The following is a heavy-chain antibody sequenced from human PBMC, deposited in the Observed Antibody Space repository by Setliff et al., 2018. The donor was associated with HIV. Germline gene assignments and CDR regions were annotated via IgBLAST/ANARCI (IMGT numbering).Heavy chain of an antibody. CDR1: GYTFSSYS. J-gene: IGHJ4*02. CDR3: ARDRVRGYCSGGSCYRIDY. D-gene: IGHD2-15*01. CDR2: ISTFNGDT. Sequence: ASVKVSCKTSGYTFSSYSLTWLRQAPGQGLEWMGWISTFNGDTNFAQKFQGRVSMTTETSTSTAYMELSSLRSEDTAVYSCARDRVRGYCSGGSCYRIDYWGQGTLVTVSS. V-gene: IGHV1-18*01.